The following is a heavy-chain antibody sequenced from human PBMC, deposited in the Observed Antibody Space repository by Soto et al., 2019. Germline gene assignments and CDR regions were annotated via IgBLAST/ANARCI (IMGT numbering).Heavy chain of an antibody. V-gene: IGHV4-59*01. CDR3: ARGFCSGGSCFGY. Sequence: SETLSLTCTVSGGSISSYYWSWIRQPPGKGLEWIGYIYYSGSTNYNPSLKSRVTISVDTSKNQFSLKLSSVTAADTAVYYCARGFCSGGSCFGYWGQGTLVTVPQ. D-gene: IGHD2-15*01. CDR2: IYYSGST. CDR1: GGSISSYY. J-gene: IGHJ4*02.